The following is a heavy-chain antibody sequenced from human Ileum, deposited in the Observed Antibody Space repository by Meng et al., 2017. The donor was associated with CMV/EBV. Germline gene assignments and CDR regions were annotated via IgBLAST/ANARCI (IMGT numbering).Heavy chain of an antibody. J-gene: IGHJ4*02. D-gene: IGHD3-10*01. CDR2: IYYNGNT. CDR3: ARYFGGYFDY. Sequence: CAVSGDSIYSAGYYWSWSRQPPGKGLEWIGHIYYNGNTHYNPSLTSRLNISVDTSKNQFSLMLTSVTAADTAVYYCARYFGGYFDYWGQGTLVTVSS. V-gene: IGHV4-30-4*01. CDR1: GDSIYSAGYY.